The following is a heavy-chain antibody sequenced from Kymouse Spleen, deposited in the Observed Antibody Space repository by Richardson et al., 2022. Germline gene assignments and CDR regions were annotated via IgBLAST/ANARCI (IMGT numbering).Heavy chain of an antibody. D-gene: IGHD3-10*01. V-gene: IGHV4-34*01. CDR2: INHSGST. Sequence: QVQLQQWGAGLLKPSETLSLTCAVYGGSFSGYYWSWIRQPPGKGLEWIGEINHSGSTNYNPSLKSRVTISVDTSKNQFSLKLSSVTAADTAVYYCARGGSGSPLQDYYYYGMDVWGQGTTVTVSS. CDR3: ARGGSGSPLQDYYYYGMDV. J-gene: IGHJ6*02. CDR1: GGSFSGYY.